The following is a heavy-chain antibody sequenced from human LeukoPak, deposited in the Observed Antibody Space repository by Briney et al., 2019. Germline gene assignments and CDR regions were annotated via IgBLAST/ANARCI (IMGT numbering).Heavy chain of an antibody. Sequence: SETLSLTCAVYGGSFGGYYWSWIRQPPGKGLEWIGEINHSGSTNYNPSLKSRVTISVDTSKNQFSLKLSSVTAADTAVYYCARGGDYGDGQYYFDYWGQGTLVTVSS. CDR3: ARGGDYGDGQYYFDY. D-gene: IGHD4-17*01. CDR2: INHSGST. J-gene: IGHJ4*02. CDR1: GGSFGGYY. V-gene: IGHV4-34*01.